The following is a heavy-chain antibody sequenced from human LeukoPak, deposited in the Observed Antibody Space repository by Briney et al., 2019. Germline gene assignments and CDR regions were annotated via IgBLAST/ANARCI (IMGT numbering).Heavy chain of an antibody. V-gene: IGHV3-53*01. D-gene: IGHD5-12*01. CDR2: ICSGGST. J-gene: IGHJ4*02. CDR1: GFTVSSNH. Sequence: PGGSLRLSCAASGFTVSSNHMSWVRQAPGKGLEWVSVICSGGSTYYADSVKGRFTISRDNSKNTLYLQMNSLRAEDTAVYYCARDHGYSGYDFDYWGQGTLVTVSS. CDR3: ARDHGYSGYDFDY.